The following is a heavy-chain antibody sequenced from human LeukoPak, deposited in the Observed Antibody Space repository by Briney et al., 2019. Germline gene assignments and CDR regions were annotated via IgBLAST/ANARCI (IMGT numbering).Heavy chain of an antibody. J-gene: IGHJ4*02. CDR2: IIPIFGTA. V-gene: IGHV1-69*13. Sequence: GASVKVSCKASGGTFSSYAISWVRQAPGQGLEWMGGIIPIFGTANYAQKFQGRVTITADESTSTAYMELSSLRSEDTAVYYCATRQWDSSSWSPYFDYWGQGTLVTVSS. CDR3: ATRQWDSSSWSPYFDY. D-gene: IGHD6-13*01. CDR1: GGTFSSYA.